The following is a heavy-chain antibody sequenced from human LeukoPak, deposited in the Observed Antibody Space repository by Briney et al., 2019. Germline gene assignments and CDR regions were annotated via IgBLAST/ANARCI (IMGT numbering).Heavy chain of an antibody. D-gene: IGHD2-2*01. J-gene: IGHJ4*02. CDR2: ISSSSSYI. CDR1: GFTFSSYS. Sequence: GVSLRLSCAASGFTFSSYSMNWVRQAPGKGLEWVSSISSSSSYIYYADSVKGRFTISRDNAKNSLYLQMNSLRAEDTAVYYCARRYCSSTSCYPFDYWGQGTLVTVSS. CDR3: ARRYCSSTSCYPFDY. V-gene: IGHV3-21*01.